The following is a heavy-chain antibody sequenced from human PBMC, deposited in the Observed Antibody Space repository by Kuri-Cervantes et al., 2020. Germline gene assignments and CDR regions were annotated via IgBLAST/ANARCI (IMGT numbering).Heavy chain of an antibody. J-gene: IGHJ4*02. D-gene: IGHD6-13*01. CDR1: GYSISSGYY. CDR2: IYHSGST. Sequence: SETLSLTCAVSGYSISSGYYWGWIRQPPGKGLEWIGSIYHSGSTYYNPSLKSRVTISVDTSKNQFSLKLSSVTAADTAVYYCARQTTYSSSYTYYFDYWGQGTLVTVSS. CDR3: ARQTTYSSSYTYYFDY. V-gene: IGHV4-38-2*01.